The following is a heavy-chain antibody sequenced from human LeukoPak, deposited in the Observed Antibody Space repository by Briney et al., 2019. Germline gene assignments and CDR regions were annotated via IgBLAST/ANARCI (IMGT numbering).Heavy chain of an antibody. Sequence: SETLSLTCTVSGYSISSGYYWGWIRQPPGKGLEWIGSIYHSGSTYYNPSLKSRVTISVDTSKNQFSLKLSSVTAADTAVYYCASLPTVYSRGYLALWGQGTLVTVSS. CDR2: IYHSGST. D-gene: IGHD3-22*01. J-gene: IGHJ4*02. CDR3: ASLPTVYSRGYLAL. CDR1: GYSISSGYY. V-gene: IGHV4-38-2*02.